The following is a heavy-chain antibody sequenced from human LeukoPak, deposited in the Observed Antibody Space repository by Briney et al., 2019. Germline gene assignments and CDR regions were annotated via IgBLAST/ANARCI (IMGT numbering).Heavy chain of an antibody. D-gene: IGHD1-26*01. Sequence: PSETLSLTCAVSGYSISSGYYWGWIRQPPGKGLEWIGSIYHSGSTYHNPSLKSRVTISVDTSKNQFSLKLSSVTAADTAVYYCARIGVGSSPYYYYYMDVWGKGTTVTVSS. CDR2: IYHSGST. J-gene: IGHJ6*03. V-gene: IGHV4-38-2*01. CDR1: GYSISSGYY. CDR3: ARIGVGSSPYYYYYMDV.